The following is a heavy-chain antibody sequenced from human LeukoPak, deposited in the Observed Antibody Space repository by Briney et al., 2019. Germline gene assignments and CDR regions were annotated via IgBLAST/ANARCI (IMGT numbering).Heavy chain of an antibody. J-gene: IGHJ4*02. Sequence: SVKVSCKASGYTFTSYDINWVRQAPGQGLEWMGGIIPIFGTANYAQKFQGRVTMTTDTSTSTAYMELRSLRSDDTAVYYCARGPHERSGYPDDWGQGTLVTVSS. CDR2: IIPIFGTA. V-gene: IGHV1-69*05. D-gene: IGHD3-22*01. CDR1: GYTFTSYD. CDR3: ARGPHERSGYPDD.